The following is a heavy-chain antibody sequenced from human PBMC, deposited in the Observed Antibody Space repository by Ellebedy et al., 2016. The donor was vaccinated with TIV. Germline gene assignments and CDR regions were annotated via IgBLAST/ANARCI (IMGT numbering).Heavy chain of an antibody. CDR3: VRGDYFNAMDV. CDR2: VVGLGSVT. J-gene: IGHJ6*02. CDR1: GFTFRSYW. D-gene: IGHD2/OR15-2a*01. Sequence: GESLKISCAASGFTFRSYWMHWVRQAPGKGLVWVSRVVGLGSVTGYADSVKGRFTISRDNAKSTLYLQMSSLRVEDTAIYYCVRGDYFNAMDVWGPGTTVTVSS. V-gene: IGHV3-74*01.